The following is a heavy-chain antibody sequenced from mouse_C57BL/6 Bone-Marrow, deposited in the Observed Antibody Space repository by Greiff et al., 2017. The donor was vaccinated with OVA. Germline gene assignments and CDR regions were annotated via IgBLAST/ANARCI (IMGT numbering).Heavy chain of an antibody. CDR2: INSDGGST. CDR3: ARQGDSNYSFAY. V-gene: IGHV5-2*01. J-gene: IGHJ3*01. Sequence: EVHLVESGGGLVQPGESLKLSCESNEYEFPSHDMSLFRTTPEKRLELVAAINSDGGSTYYPDTMERRFIISRDNTKKTLYLQMSSLRSEDTALYYCARQGDSNYSFAYWGQGTLVTVSA. D-gene: IGHD2-5*01. CDR1: EYEFPSHD.